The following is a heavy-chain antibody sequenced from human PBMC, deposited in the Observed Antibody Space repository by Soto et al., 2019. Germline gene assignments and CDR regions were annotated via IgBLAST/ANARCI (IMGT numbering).Heavy chain of an antibody. V-gene: IGHV3-33*01. CDR1: GFTFSSYG. D-gene: IGHD3-3*01. Sequence: PGGSLRLSCAASGFTFSSYGMHWVRQAPGKGLEWVAVIWYDGSNKYYADSVKGRFTISRDNSKNTLYLQMNSLRAEDTAVYYCARDGKSGRTFDPWGQGTLVPVSS. CDR3: ARDGKSGRTFDP. J-gene: IGHJ5*02. CDR2: IWYDGSNK.